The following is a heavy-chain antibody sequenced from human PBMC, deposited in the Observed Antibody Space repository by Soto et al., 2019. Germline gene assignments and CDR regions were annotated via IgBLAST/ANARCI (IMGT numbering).Heavy chain of an antibody. CDR2: MNPNSGNT. Sequence: QVQLVQSGAEVKKPGASVKVSCKASGYTFTSYDINWVRQATGQGLEWMGWMNPNSGNTGYAQKFQGRVTMTRNTSISTAYMELSSLRSEDTAVYYCATYSSSWTLSYYYGMDVWGQGTTVTVSS. CDR3: ATYSSSWTLSYYYGMDV. CDR1: GYTFTSYD. V-gene: IGHV1-8*01. D-gene: IGHD6-13*01. J-gene: IGHJ6*02.